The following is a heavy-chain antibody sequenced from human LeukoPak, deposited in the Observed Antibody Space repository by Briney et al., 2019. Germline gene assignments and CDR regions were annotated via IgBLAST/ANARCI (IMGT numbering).Heavy chain of an antibody. CDR1: GFTFSSYG. J-gene: IGHJ4*02. Sequence: GGSLRLSCAASGFTFSSYGMHWVRQAPGKGLEWVAVISYDGSNKYYADSVKGRFTISRDKSKNTLYLQMSSLRVEDTAVYYCAMGAIVATIDYWGQGTLVTVSS. CDR2: ISYDGSNK. CDR3: AMGAIVATIDY. D-gene: IGHD5-12*01. V-gene: IGHV3-30*03.